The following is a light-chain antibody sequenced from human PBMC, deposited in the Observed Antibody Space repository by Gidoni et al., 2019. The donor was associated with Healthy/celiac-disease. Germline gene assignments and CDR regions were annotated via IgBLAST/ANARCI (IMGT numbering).Light chain of an antibody. CDR3: QQYYSTPYT. V-gene: IGKV1-NL1*01. CDR2: AAS. Sequence: DIQMTPSPSSLSASVGDRVTITCRASPGISNSLAWYQQKPGKAPKLLLYAASRLESGVPSRFSGSGSGTDYTLTISSLQPEDFATYYCQQYYSTPYTFGQGTKLEIK. J-gene: IGKJ2*01. CDR1: PGISNS.